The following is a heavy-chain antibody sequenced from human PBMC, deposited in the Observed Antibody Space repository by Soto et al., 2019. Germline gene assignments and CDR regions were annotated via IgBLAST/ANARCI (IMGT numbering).Heavy chain of an antibody. CDR3: AGEGQAPYYYYGMDV. CDR1: GYTFTNYG. J-gene: IGHJ6*02. CDR2: ISGYNGNT. V-gene: IGHV1-18*01. Sequence: QVQVVQSGDEVKKPGASVKVSCKASGYTFTNYGFSWVRQAPGQGLEWMGWISGYNGNTKYAEKFQGRVTMNTDTSTSTAHMELRSLRSDDTAVYYCAGEGQAPYYYYGMDVWGQGTAVTVYS.